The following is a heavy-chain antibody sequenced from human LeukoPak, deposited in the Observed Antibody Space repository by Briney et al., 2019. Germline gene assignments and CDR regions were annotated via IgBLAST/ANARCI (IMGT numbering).Heavy chain of an antibody. CDR1: GGSFSGYY. CDR2: IYPSGST. J-gene: IGHJ3*02. Sequence: SETLSLTCAVYGGSFSGYYWSWIRQPAGKGLEWIGRIYPSGSTNYNPSLKSRITMSIDTSNNQVSLSLSSMNAADTAVYYCARVLTGGAFDMWGQGTMVTFSS. D-gene: IGHD1-14*01. CDR3: ARVLTGGAFDM. V-gene: IGHV4-59*10.